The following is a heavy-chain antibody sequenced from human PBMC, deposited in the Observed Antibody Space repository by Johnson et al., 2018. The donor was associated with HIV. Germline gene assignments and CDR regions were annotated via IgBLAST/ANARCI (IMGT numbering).Heavy chain of an antibody. CDR2: IWYDGSNK. V-gene: IGHV3-33*01. J-gene: IGHJ3*02. CDR3: ARAYSYGVFDI. CDR1: GFTFSSYG. Sequence: QVQLVESGGGVVRPGGSLRLSCAASGFTFSSYGMHWVRQAPGKGLEWVAVIWYDGSNKYYADSVKGRFTISRDNSKNTLYLQMNSLGAEDTGLYFCARAYSYGVFDIWGQGTMVTVSS. D-gene: IGHD5-18*01.